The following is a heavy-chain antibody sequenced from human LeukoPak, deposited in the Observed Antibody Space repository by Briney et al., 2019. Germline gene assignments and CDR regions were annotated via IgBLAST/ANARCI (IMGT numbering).Heavy chain of an antibody. J-gene: IGHJ5*02. D-gene: IGHD6-13*01. CDR1: GGSISSYY. V-gene: IGHV4-4*07. CDR2: IYTRGST. CDR3: ASSGYSSSGYDP. Sequence: SETLSLTCSVSGGSISSYYWSWIRLPAGKGLEWIGRIYTRGSTNYNPALSSRVTMSVDTSMNQFSLKLSSVTAADTAVYFCASSGYSSSGYDPWGQGMLVTVSS.